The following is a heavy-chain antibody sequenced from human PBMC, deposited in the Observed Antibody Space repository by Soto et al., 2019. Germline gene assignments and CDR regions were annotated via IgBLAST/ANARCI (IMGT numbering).Heavy chain of an antibody. CDR1: GGTFSSYT. CDR2: IIPILGIA. V-gene: IGHV1-69*02. J-gene: IGHJ2*01. D-gene: IGHD2-15*01. CDR3: ARGGYCSGGSCGYFDL. Sequence: QVQLVQSGAEVRKPGSSVKVSCKASGGTFSSYTISWVRQAPGQGLEWMGRIIPILGIANYAQKFQGRVTITADKSTSTAYMELSSLRSEDTAVYYCARGGYCSGGSCGYFDLWGRGTLVTVSS.